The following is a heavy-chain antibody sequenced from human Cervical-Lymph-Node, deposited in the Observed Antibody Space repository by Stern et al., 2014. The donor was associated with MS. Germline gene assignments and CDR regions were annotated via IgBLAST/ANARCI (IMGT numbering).Heavy chain of an antibody. CDR2: IYYSGST. V-gene: IGHV4-31*03. CDR3: AREASVVEPAALSPRRRYLSSDNIYYFDC. Sequence: QVQLQESGPGLVKPSQTLSLTCTVSGGSISSTDYYWSWIRQHPGKGLEWIGYIYYSGSTYYNPSLKSRVIISVDTSKNQFSLKLSSVTAADTAVYYCAREASVVEPAALSPRRRYLSSDNIYYFDCWGQGTLVTVSS. D-gene: IGHD2-2*01. CDR1: GGSISSTDYY. J-gene: IGHJ4*02.